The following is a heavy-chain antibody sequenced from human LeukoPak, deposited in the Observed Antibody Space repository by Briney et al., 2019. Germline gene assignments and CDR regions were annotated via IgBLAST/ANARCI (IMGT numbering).Heavy chain of an antibody. D-gene: IGHD2-8*01. CDR2: INQDGSEK. J-gene: IGHJ4*02. Sequence: PGGSLRLSCGASGFTFDDYWMSWVRQAPGQGLEWVANINQDGSEKYYLDSAKGRFTISRDNARNSLYLQVNSLRAEDTAVYYCARDAYCTNGVCPIDYWGQGTLVTVSS. V-gene: IGHV3-7*01. CDR1: GFTFDDYW. CDR3: ARDAYCTNGVCPIDY.